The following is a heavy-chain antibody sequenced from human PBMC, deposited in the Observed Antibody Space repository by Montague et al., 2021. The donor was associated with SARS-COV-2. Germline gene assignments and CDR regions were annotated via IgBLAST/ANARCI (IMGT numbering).Heavy chain of an antibody. V-gene: IGHV4-39*01. D-gene: IGHD3-10*01. CDR2: IYYSGST. Sequence: SETLSLTCTVSGSSISSSSYYWGWIRQPPGKGLEWIGSIYYSGSTYYNESLKSRVTISVDTSKNQFSLKLSSVTAADTAVYYCARLSNYYGSGSYYPHNYCYYGMDVWGQGTTVTVSS. CDR1: GSSISSSSYY. J-gene: IGHJ6*02. CDR3: ARLSNYYGSGSYYPHNYCYYGMDV.